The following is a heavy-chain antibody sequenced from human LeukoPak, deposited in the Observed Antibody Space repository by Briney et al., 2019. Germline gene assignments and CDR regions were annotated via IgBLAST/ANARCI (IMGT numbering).Heavy chain of an antibody. CDR3: ARGNYYYDSSGYYYNNCMDV. J-gene: IGHJ6*03. CDR2: IKQDGSEK. V-gene: IGHV3-7*01. CDR1: GFTFSSYW. Sequence: GGSLRLSCAASGFTFSSYWMSWVRQAPGKGLEWVANIKQDGSEKYYVDSVKGRFTISRDNAKNSLYLQMNSLRAEDTAVYYCARGNYYYDSSGYYYNNCMDVWGKGTTVTVSS. D-gene: IGHD3-22*01.